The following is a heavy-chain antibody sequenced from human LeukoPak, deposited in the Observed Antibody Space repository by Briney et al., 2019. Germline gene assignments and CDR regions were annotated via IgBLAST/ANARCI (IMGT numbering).Heavy chain of an antibody. J-gene: IGHJ4*02. CDR1: GYTFTGYY. CDR3: ARDRRVSGYDYYFDY. V-gene: IGHV1-2*06. CDR2: INPNSGGT. Sequence: ASVTVSCTASGYTFTGYYMHWVRQAPGQGLEWMGRINPNSGGTNYAQKFQGRVTMTRDTSTSTVYMELSSLRSEDTAVYYCARDRRVSGYDYYFDYWGQGTLVTVSS. D-gene: IGHD5-12*01.